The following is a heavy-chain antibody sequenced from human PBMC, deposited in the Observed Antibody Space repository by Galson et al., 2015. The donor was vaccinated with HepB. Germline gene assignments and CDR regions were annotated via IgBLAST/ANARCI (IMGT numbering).Heavy chain of an antibody. Sequence: SLRLSCAASTFIFSTYSMNWVRQAPGKGLEWVSYISSSSTTIYYADSVKGRFTISRDNAKNSLYLQMNSLRAEDTAEYYCAFLRGYDLKPLDYWGQGTLVTVSS. D-gene: IGHD5-12*01. V-gene: IGHV3-48*04. CDR3: AFLRGYDLKPLDY. CDR2: ISSSSTTI. CDR1: TFIFSTYS. J-gene: IGHJ4*02.